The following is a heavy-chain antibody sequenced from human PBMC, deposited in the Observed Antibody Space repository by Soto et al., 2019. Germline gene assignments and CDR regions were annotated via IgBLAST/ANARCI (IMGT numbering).Heavy chain of an antibody. J-gene: IGHJ4*02. Sequence: SETLSLTCAVSGYSISSGYYWGWIRQPPGKGPEWIGSIYHSGSTYYNPSLKSRVTISVDTSKNQFSLKLSSVTAADTAVYYCARETSGCLDYWGQGTLVTV. V-gene: IGHV4-38-2*02. CDR1: GYSISSGYY. CDR2: IYHSGST. D-gene: IGHD3-10*01. CDR3: ARETSGCLDY.